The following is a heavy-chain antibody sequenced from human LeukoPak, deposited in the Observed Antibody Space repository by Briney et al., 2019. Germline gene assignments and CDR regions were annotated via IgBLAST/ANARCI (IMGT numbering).Heavy chain of an antibody. V-gene: IGHV3-33*01. J-gene: IGHJ4*02. D-gene: IGHD3-16*01. CDR1: GYTFTGYY. CDR2: IWNDGTNK. Sequence: SCKASGYTFTGYYMHWVRQAPGKGLEWVAVIWNDGTNKYYTDSVKGRFTISKDNSRNTLNLQMDSLRVEDTAVYYCVRWGSAGLTLDYWGQGTLVTVSS. CDR3: VRWGSAGLTLDY.